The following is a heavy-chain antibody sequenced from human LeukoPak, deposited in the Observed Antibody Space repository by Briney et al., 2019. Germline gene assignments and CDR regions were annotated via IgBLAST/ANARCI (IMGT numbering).Heavy chain of an antibody. V-gene: IGHV3-7*01. D-gene: IGHD3-16*01. Sequence: PGGSLRLSCVASGFTFSRYWMSWFRQAPGKGLEWVANIKEDGSEKHYVDSARGRFTISRDNGKNSVYLQMDGLRVEDTSVYYCARDGMRAGDYDKWGQGTLVTVSS. CDR2: IKEDGSEK. J-gene: IGHJ4*02. CDR3: ARDGMRAGDYDK. CDR1: GFTFSRYW.